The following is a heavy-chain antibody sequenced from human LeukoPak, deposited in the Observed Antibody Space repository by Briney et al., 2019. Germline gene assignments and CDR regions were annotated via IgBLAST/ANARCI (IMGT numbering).Heavy chain of an antibody. V-gene: IGHV4-61*02. CDR2: IYTSGST. J-gene: IGHJ6*03. Sequence: PSETLSLTCTVSGGSISSGGYFWSWIRQPAGRGLEWIGRIYTSGSTNYNSSLRRRVTMSVDTSKNQFSLKLTSVTAADAAVYYCARTVVANLGTFYYYMDVWGKGTTVTVSS. D-gene: IGHD2-15*01. CDR3: ARTVVANLGTFYYYMDV. CDR1: GGSISSGGYF.